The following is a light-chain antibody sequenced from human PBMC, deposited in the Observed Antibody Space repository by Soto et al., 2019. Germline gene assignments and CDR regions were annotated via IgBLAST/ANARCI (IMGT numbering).Light chain of an antibody. CDR1: RSLLHSSNNENH. CDR3: HQYYSIPLT. V-gene: IGKV4-1*01. Sequence: DIAMTQSPDSLSVSLGERATINCKASRSLLHSSNNENHLAWYQQKPGQPPKLLIYWASTRESGVTDRFTGSGSETDFSLTISGLQAEDVAVYYCHQYYSIPLTFGGGTKVELK. CDR2: WAS. J-gene: IGKJ4*01.